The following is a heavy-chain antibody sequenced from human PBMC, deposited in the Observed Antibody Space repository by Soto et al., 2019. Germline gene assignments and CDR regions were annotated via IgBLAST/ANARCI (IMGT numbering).Heavy chain of an antibody. Sequence: HVQLVQSGGELKKPGASVKDSCNTSGYTFNTYFIRWVRQAPGQGLEWMGWISPYNGNTKYGEKFQGRVTMTTDTFTRTAYMELRNLRFDDTAVYYCARDTSTSFDYWVQGTLFTFSS. CDR1: GYTFNTYF. CDR2: ISPYNGNT. V-gene: IGHV1-18*01. D-gene: IGHD2-2*01. CDR3: ARDTSTSFDY. J-gene: IGHJ4*02.